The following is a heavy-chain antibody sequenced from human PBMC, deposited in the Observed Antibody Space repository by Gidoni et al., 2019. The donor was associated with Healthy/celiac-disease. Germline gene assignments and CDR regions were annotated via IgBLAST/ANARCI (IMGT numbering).Heavy chain of an antibody. D-gene: IGHD4-4*01. Sequence: QVQLQESGPGLVKPSETLSLTCTVSGGSISSYYWRWIRQPAGKGLEWIGRIYTSGSTNYNPSLKSRVTMSVDTSKNQFSLKLSSVTAADTAVYYCARDLDYSNYAYYYYGMDVWGQGTTVTVSS. CDR3: ARDLDYSNYAYYYYGMDV. J-gene: IGHJ6*02. CDR1: GGSISSYY. CDR2: IYTSGST. V-gene: IGHV4-4*07.